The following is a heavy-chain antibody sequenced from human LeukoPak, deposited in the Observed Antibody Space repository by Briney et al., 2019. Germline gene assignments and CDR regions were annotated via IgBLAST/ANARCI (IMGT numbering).Heavy chain of an antibody. CDR2: INPSGGST. D-gene: IGHD6-19*01. V-gene: IGHV1-46*01. CDR1: GYTFTSYY. J-gene: IGHJ4*02. CDR3: AKDRPRIAVSGEFDY. Sequence: ASVKVSCKASGYTFTSYYMHWVRQAPGQGLEWMGIINPSGGSTSYAQKFQGRVTMTRDTSTSTVYMELSSLRSEDTALYYCAKDRPRIAVSGEFDYWGQGTLVTVSS.